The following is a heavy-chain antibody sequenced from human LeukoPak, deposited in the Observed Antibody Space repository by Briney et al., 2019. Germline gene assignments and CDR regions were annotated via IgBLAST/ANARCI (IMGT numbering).Heavy chain of an antibody. CDR2: ISSSSSYI. V-gene: IGHV3-21*01. D-gene: IGHD6-19*01. CDR3: ARAGYSSGCLDY. J-gene: IGHJ4*02. CDR1: GCTFSSYS. Sequence: GGSLRLSCAASGCTFSSYSMNWVRQAPGKGLECVSSISSSSSYIYYADSVKGRFTISRDNAKNSLYLQMNSLRAEDTAVYYCARAGYSSGCLDYWGQGTLVTVFS.